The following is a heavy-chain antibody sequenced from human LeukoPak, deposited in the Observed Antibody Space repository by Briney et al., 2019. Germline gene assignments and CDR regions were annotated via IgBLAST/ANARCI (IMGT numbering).Heavy chain of an antibody. CDR3: AKDLGVSGYGFDY. D-gene: IGHD5-12*01. V-gene: IGHV3-30*18. CDR1: GFTFSSYG. Sequence: GSLRLSCAASGFTFSSYGMHWVRQAPGKGLGWVAVISYDGSNKYYADSVKGRFTISRDNSKNTLYLQMNSLRAEDTAVYYCAKDLGVSGYGFDYWGQGTLVTVSS. CDR2: ISYDGSNK. J-gene: IGHJ4*02.